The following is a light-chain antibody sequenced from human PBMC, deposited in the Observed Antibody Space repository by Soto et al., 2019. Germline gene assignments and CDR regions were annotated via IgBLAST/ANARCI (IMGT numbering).Light chain of an antibody. CDR1: ETVATN. CDR2: GAS. V-gene: IGKV3-15*01. CDR3: QQYFEWPPMT. Sequence: EVLMTQSPATLSLSPGERATLSCWASETVATNLAWYQQKPSQAPRLLISGASTRAAGISDRFRGSGSGTEFTLTISSLRSEDSAIYYCQQYFEWPPMTFGQGTKVEI. J-gene: IGKJ1*01.